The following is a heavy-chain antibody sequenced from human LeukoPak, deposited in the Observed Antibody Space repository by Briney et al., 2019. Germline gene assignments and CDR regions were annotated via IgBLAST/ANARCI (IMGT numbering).Heavy chain of an antibody. CDR3: ARVRDGYNDAYDI. CDR1: EFTFTNYN. J-gene: IGHJ3*02. D-gene: IGHD5-24*01. CDR2: INPSGGST. V-gene: IGHV1-46*01. Sequence: GASVKVSCKPSEFTFTNYNMHWVQQAPGKGLKGMEIINPSGGSTNYAQNFQARVTMTRDTSASTVYMELSSLRSEDTAVYYCARVRDGYNDAYDIWGQGTMVTVPS.